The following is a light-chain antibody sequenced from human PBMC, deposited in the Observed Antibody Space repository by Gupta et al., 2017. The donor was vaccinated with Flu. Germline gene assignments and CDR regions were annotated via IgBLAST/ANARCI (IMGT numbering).Light chain of an antibody. Sequence: SYDLTQPPSVSVLPGQTATITCSGDKLGDKNVCWYQQKSGQPPVVVIYQDDRRPAGIPERFSGSYSGDTATLTIGGTQATDEADYYCQTWESSSSSYAFGPGTTGTVL. CDR2: QDD. CDR1: KLGDKN. V-gene: IGLV3-1*01. CDR3: QTWESSSSSYA. J-gene: IGLJ1*01.